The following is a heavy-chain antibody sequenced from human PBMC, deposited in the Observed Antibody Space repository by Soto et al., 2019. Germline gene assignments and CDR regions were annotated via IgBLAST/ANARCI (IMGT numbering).Heavy chain of an antibody. J-gene: IGHJ3*02. CDR2: IYYSGST. D-gene: IGHD6-13*01. Sequence: SETLSLTCTVSGGSISSGGYYWSWIRQHPGKGLEWIGYIYYSGSTYYNPSLKSRVTISVDTSKNQFSLKLSSATAADTAVYYCAREFEEGIAAARGAFDIWGQGTMVTVSS. V-gene: IGHV4-31*03. CDR1: GGSISSGGYY. CDR3: AREFEEGIAAARGAFDI.